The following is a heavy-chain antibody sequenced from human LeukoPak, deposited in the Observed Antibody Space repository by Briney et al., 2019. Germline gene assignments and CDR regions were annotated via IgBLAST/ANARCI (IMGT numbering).Heavy chain of an antibody. J-gene: IGHJ4*02. D-gene: IGHD5-24*01. CDR3: ARVVPDGYSDY. Sequence: SETLSLTCTVSGGSISGYYWSWIRQPPGKGLEWIGYVYFIGSTNYNPSLKSRVTMSVDTSQNHFSLNLRSVTTADTAVYCCARVVPDGYSDYWGQGTLVTVSS. CDR2: VYFIGST. CDR1: GGSISGYY. V-gene: IGHV4-59*12.